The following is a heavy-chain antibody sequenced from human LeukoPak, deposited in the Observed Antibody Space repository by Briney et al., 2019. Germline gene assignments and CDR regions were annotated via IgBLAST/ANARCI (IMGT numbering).Heavy chain of an antibody. CDR1: GFTFDDYA. J-gene: IGHJ4*02. CDR3: AKDKGYCSGGSCEGYFDY. CDR2: ISWNSGSI. D-gene: IGHD2-15*01. V-gene: IGHV3-9*01. Sequence: GRSLRLSCAASGFTFDDYAMHWVRQAPGKGLEWVPGISWNSGSIGYADSVKGRFTISRDNAKNSLYLQMNSLRAEDTALYYCAKDKGYCSGGSCEGYFDYWGQGTLVTVSS.